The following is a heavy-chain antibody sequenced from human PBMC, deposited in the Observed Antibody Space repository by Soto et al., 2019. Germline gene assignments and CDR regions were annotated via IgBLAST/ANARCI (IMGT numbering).Heavy chain of an antibody. CDR3: ARGAPDSSSWSY. V-gene: IGHV4-61*01. J-gene: IGHJ4*02. Sequence: QVQLQESGPGLVKPSETLSLTCTVSGGSVSSGSYYWSWIRQPPGKGLEWIGYIYYSGSTNYNPSLKSRVTISVDTSKNQFSLKRSSVTAADTAVYYCARGAPDSSSWSYWGQGTLVTVSS. D-gene: IGHD6-13*01. CDR2: IYYSGST. CDR1: GGSVSSGSYY.